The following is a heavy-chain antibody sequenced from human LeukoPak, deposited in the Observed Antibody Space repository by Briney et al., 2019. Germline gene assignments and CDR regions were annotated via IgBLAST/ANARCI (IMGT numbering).Heavy chain of an antibody. CDR3: ARDVFGEPFN. D-gene: IGHD3-10*01. CDR1: GGSISSGDYY. J-gene: IGHJ4*02. V-gene: IGHV4-30-4*01. Sequence: SETLSLTCTVSGGSISSGDYYWSWVRQPPGKGLEWIGYIYYSGSTYYNPSLKSRVTISVDTSKNQFSLKLSSVTAADTAVYYCARDVFGEPFNWGQGTLVTVSS. CDR2: IYYSGST.